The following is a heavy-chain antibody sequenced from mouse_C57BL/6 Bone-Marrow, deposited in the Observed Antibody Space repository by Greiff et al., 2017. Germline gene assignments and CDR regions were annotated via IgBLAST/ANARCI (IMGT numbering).Heavy chain of an antibody. D-gene: IGHD2-2*01. CDR3: ARGGGYDADY. CDR2: IDPSDSET. CDR1: GYTFTSYW. V-gene: IGHV1-52*01. J-gene: IGHJ2*01. Sequence: QVQLQQPGAELVRPGSSVKLSCKASGYTFTSYWMHWVKQRPIQGLEWIGNIDPSDSETHYNQKFKDKATLTVDKSSSTAYMPLSSLTSEDSAVYYCARGGGYDADYWGQGITLTVSS.